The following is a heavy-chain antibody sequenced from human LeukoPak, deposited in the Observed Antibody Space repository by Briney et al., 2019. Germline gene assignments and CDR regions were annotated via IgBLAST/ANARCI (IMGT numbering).Heavy chain of an antibody. D-gene: IGHD4-17*01. CDR3: ARGATVTTFDY. CDR1: GGTFSSYA. J-gene: IGHJ4*02. CDR2: IIPIFGTA. V-gene: IGHV1-69*13. Sequence: GASVTVSCKASGGTFSSYAISWVRQAPGQGLEWMGGIIPIFGTANYAQKFQGRVTITADESTSTAYMELSSLRSEDTAVYYCARGATVTTFDYWGQGTLVTVSS.